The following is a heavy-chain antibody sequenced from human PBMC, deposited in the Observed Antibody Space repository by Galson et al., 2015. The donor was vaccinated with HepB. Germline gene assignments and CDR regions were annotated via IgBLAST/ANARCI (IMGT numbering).Heavy chain of an antibody. J-gene: IGHJ5*02. CDR3: ARAVAGTYRFDP. CDR2: ISSSGSTI. D-gene: IGHD6-19*01. Sequence: SLRLSCAASGFTFSDYYMSWIRQAPGKGLEWVSHISSSGSTINYADSVKGRFTISRDNAKNSLYLQMNSLRAEDTAVYFCARAVAGTYRFDPWGQGTLVTVSS. CDR1: GFTFSDYY. V-gene: IGHV3-11*04.